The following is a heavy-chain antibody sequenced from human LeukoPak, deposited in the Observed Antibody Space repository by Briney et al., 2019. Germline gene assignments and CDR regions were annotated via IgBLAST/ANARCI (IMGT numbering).Heavy chain of an antibody. J-gene: IGHJ4*02. Sequence: ASVKVSCKVSGYIVTKLSIHWVRQAPRKGLEWMGGFDPEGGETVYAQKFQGRVTMTEDTSTDTAFMELSSLTSEDTAVYYCTRDIMSFGVVIYFDSWGQGTLVTVSS. D-gene: IGHD3-3*01. CDR2: FDPEGGET. CDR3: TRDIMSFGVVIYFDS. CDR1: GYIVTKLS. V-gene: IGHV1-24*01.